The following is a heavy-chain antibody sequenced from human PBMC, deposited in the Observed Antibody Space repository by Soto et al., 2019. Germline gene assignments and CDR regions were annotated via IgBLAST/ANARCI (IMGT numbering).Heavy chain of an antibody. V-gene: IGHV3-23*01. Sequence: PGGSLRLSCAASGFTFSNYAMSWVRQAPGKGLEWVSAISSSGGSTYYADSVKGRFTISRDNSKNTLYLQMNSLRAEDTAVYYCAKAPLAYCGGDCYYYFDYWGQGTLVTVSS. CDR1: GFTFSNYA. D-gene: IGHD2-21*02. CDR2: ISSSGGST. CDR3: AKAPLAYCGGDCYYYFDY. J-gene: IGHJ4*02.